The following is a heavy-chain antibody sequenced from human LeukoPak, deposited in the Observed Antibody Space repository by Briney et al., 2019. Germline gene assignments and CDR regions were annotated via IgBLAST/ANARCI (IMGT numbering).Heavy chain of an antibody. V-gene: IGHV3-23*01. Sequence: GGSLRLSCAASGFTFSSCGMSWVRQAPGKGLEGFSAISGSGGSTYYADSVKGRFTISRDNSKNTLYLQLNSLRAEDTAVYYCAKAAVGGSYPGLTLGLIDYWGQGTLVTVSS. D-gene: IGHD1-26*01. CDR3: AKAAVGGSYPGLTLGLIDY. J-gene: IGHJ4*02. CDR2: ISGSGGST. CDR1: GFTFSSCG.